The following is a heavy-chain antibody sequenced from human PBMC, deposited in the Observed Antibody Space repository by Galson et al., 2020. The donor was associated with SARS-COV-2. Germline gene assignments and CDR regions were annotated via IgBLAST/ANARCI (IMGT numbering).Heavy chain of an antibody. CDR1: GFSFSSYW. CDR3: ARDSYSNYNYYMDV. D-gene: IGHD4-4*01. Sequence: GGSLRLSCAASGFSFSSYWMTWVRQAPGKGLEWVANIKQDGSEKYYVDSVKGRFTISRDNAKNSLYLQMNTLRAEDTAVYYCARDSYSNYNYYMDVWGKGTTVTVSS. V-gene: IGHV3-7*01. J-gene: IGHJ6*03. CDR2: IKQDGSEK.